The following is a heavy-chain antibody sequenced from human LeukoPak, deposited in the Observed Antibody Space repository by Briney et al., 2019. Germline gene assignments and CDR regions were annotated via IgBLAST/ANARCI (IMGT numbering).Heavy chain of an antibody. CDR2: ISAYNGNT. CDR3: ARAFTVTQLFDY. CDR1: GYTIASHG. V-gene: IGHV1-18*01. J-gene: IGHJ4*02. Sequence: ASVKVSCKASGYTIASHGISWVRQAPGQGLEWMGWISAYNGNTDYAQKLQGRVTMTTDTSTSTAYMELRSLRSEDTAVYYCARAFTVTQLFDYWGQGTLVTVSS. D-gene: IGHD4-17*01.